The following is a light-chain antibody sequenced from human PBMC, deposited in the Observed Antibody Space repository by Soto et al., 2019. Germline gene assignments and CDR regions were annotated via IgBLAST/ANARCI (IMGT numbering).Light chain of an antibody. CDR1: SSDIGAYNY. V-gene: IGLV2-14*03. CDR3: KLYINITKMV. Sequence: QSALTQPASVSGSPGQSITISCTGTSSDIGAYNYVSWYQQHPGKAPKLMFYDVNIRPSGVSNRFSGSKSGNTVSLTISGLQDEDEADYYCKLYINITKMVFGGGTKLTAL. CDR2: DVN. J-gene: IGLJ2*01.